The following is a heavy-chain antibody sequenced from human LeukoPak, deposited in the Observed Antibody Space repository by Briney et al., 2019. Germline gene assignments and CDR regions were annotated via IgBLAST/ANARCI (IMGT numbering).Heavy chain of an antibody. V-gene: IGHV4-31*03. Sequence: SQTLSLTCTVSGGSISSGGYYWSWIRQHPGKGLEWIGYIYYSGSTYYNPSLKSRVTISVDTSKNQFFLKLSSVTAADTAVYYCAGGRVITHYNWFDPWGQGTLVTVSS. CDR2: IYYSGST. D-gene: IGHD3-22*01. CDR3: AGGRVITHYNWFDP. J-gene: IGHJ5*02. CDR1: GGSISSGGYY.